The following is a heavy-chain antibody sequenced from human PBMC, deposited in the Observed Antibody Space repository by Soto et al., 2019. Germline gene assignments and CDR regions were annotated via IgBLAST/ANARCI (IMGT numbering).Heavy chain of an antibody. V-gene: IGHV4-59*01. CDR3: ARMSRGAAAAFDD. J-gene: IGHJ4*02. CDR1: GGSISSYY. CDR2: IYYTGTT. Sequence: ASETLSLTCTVSGGSISSYYWSWNRQPPGKGLEWIGYIYYTGTTNYNPSLKSRVTISVDTSKNQFSLNLSSVTAADTAVYYCARMSRGAAAAFDDSGQRTLVTVSS. D-gene: IGHD6-13*01.